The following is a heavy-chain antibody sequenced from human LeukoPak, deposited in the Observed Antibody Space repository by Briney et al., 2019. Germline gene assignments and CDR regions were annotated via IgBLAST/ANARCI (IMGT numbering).Heavy chain of an antibody. Sequence: SETLSLTCAVYGGSFSGYYWSWIRQPPGNGLEWIGEINHSGSTNYNPSLKSRVTISVDTSKNQFSLKLSSVTAADTAVYYCARGTHDFWSGYGYYLDYWGQGTLVTVSS. D-gene: IGHD3-3*01. CDR2: INHSGST. J-gene: IGHJ4*02. CDR3: ARGTHDFWSGYGYYLDY. V-gene: IGHV4-34*01. CDR1: GGSFSGYY.